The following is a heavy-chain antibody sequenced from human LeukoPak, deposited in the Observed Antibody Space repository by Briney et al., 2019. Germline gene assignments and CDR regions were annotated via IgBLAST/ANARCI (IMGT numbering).Heavy chain of an antibody. CDR3: AREPIAAAGIGSFDY. CDR1: GGSFSGYY. J-gene: IGHJ4*02. CDR2: INHSGST. V-gene: IGHV4-34*01. D-gene: IGHD6-13*01. Sequence: SETLSLTCAVYGGSFSGYYWSWIRQPPGKGLEWIGEINHSGSTNYNPSLKSRVTISVDTSKNQFSLKLSSVTAADTAVYYCAREPIAAAGIGSFDYWGQGTLVTVSS.